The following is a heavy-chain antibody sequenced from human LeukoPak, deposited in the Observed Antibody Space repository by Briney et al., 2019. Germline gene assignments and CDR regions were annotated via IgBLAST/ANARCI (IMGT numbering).Heavy chain of an antibody. Sequence: GESLRLSCAASGFTFSSYAMSWVRQAPGKGLEWVSTISGSGGNTYYADSVKGRFTISRDNSKNTLYLQMNSLRAEDTAVYFCAKGWRSSGWYYFGYWGQGTLVTVSS. D-gene: IGHD6-19*01. V-gene: IGHV3-23*01. J-gene: IGHJ4*02. CDR3: AKGWRSSGWYYFGY. CDR2: ISGSGGNT. CDR1: GFTFSSYA.